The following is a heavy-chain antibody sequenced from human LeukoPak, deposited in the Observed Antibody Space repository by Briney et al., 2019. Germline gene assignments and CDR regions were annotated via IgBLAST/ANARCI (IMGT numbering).Heavy chain of an antibody. V-gene: IGHV3-9*01. CDR1: GFTFSSYA. Sequence: GGSLRLSCAASGFTFSSYALSWVRQAPGKGLEWVSGISWNSGSIGYADSVKGRFTISRDNAKNSLYLQMNSLRAEDTALYYCAKASYGDYVPLLDYWGQGTLVTVSS. D-gene: IGHD4-17*01. J-gene: IGHJ4*02. CDR2: ISWNSGSI. CDR3: AKASYGDYVPLLDY.